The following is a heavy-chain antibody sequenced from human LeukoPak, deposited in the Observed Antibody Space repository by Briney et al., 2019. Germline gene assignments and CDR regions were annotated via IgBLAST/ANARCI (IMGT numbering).Heavy chain of an antibody. D-gene: IGHD3-22*01. Sequence: PSETLSLTCSVSGGSISSYYWSWIRQPAGKGLEWIGRNYTSGDTNSNPSLKSRVTMSVDTSRYQFSLKLSSVTAADTAVYYCARTPSNYYDSSGYYDDYWGQGTLVTVSS. CDR1: GGSISSYY. CDR2: NYTSGDT. J-gene: IGHJ4*02. CDR3: ARTPSNYYDSSGYYDDY. V-gene: IGHV4-4*07.